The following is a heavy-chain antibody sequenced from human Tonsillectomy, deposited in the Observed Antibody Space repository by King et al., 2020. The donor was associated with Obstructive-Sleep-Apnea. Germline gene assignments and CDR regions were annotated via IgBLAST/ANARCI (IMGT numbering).Heavy chain of an antibody. V-gene: IGHV3-30*02. D-gene: IGHD6-13*01. J-gene: IGHJ4*02. CDR2: VRFDGSNV. CDR3: VKDRGQQVAVFDY. Sequence: QLVQSGGGVVQPGGSLRLSCAASGFIFNNYDMHWVRQAPGKGLEWVAFVRFDGSNVYYAESVKGRFTISRDNSKNTLYLQMSSLRVEDTAVYYCVKDRGQQVAVFDYWGQGTLVTVSS. CDR1: GFIFNNYD.